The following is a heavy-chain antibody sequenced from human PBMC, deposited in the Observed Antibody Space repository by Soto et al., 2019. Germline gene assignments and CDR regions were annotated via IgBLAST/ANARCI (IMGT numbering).Heavy chain of an antibody. CDR2: IPHTGSP. Sequence: LQLQESGPGLVKPSETLSLTCTVPGGSISNSDYFWAWMRQPPGKGLEWVGTIPHTGSPRYNPSLKSRVTISVDTSKNKFSLRLPSVTAADTAVFYCASQLESTTYFDYWGRGTLVTVSS. V-gene: IGHV4-39*01. D-gene: IGHD1-1*01. J-gene: IGHJ4*02. CDR3: ASQLESTTYFDY. CDR1: GGSISNSDYF.